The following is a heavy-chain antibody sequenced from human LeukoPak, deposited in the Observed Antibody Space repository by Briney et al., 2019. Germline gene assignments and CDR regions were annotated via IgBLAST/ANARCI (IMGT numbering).Heavy chain of an antibody. J-gene: IGHJ4*02. V-gene: IGHV3-7*01. CDR1: GFVFSSYW. D-gene: IGHD1-26*01. CDR3: ARVTAWGYFDY. CDR2: IEQDGSDI. Sequence: PGGSLRLSCAASGFVFSSYWVTRVRQAPGKGPERVASIEQDGSDIQYVDFVKGRFTISRDNGRNSVYLQMNSLRVEDTAVYYCARVTAWGYFDYWGQGTLVSVSS.